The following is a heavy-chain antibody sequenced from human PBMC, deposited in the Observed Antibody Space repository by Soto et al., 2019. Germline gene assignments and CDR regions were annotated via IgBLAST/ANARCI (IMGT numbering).Heavy chain of an antibody. CDR1: GGSINSGGFS. D-gene: IGHD4-17*01. J-gene: IGHJ4*02. V-gene: IGHV4-30-2*01. CDR3: ARTPYGGYFDR. CDR2: IYQSGST. Sequence: SETLSLTCAVSGGSINSGGFSWSWIRQPPGKGLEWIGYIYQSGSTYYNPSLKSRVTLSVDTSNNRFSLKMNSVTAADTAVYYCARTPYGGYFDRWGQGTQVTVS.